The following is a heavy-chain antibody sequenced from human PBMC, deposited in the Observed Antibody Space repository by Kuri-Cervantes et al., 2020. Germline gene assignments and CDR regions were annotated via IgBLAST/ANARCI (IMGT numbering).Heavy chain of an antibody. CDR1: GGSITSNRYY. D-gene: IGHD6-13*01. J-gene: IGHJ4*02. Sequence: SETLSLTCTVSGGSITSNRYYWGWIRQPPGKGLEWIGSTYYSGSTYYNPSLKSRVTISVDTSKNQCSLKLSSVTAADTAVYYCASVVLAAAGPIFDYWGQGTLVTVSS. V-gene: IGHV4-39*01. CDR3: ASVVLAAAGPIFDY. CDR2: TYYSGST.